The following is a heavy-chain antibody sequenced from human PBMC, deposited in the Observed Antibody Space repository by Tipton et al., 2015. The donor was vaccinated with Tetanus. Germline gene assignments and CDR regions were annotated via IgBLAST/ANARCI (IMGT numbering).Heavy chain of an antibody. V-gene: IGHV3-30*04. CDR2: ISHASNA. J-gene: IGHJ6*02. Sequence: SLRLSCAASGFTFSTHALHWVRQAPGRGLEWVGLISHASNAYYADSVKGRFTISRGNSKSALYLQMNSLYVEDTAVYYCARVGISQNAYSYVYHGLDVWGQGTTVTVPS. D-gene: IGHD5-18*01. CDR3: ARVGISQNAYSYVYHGLDV. CDR1: GFTFSTHA.